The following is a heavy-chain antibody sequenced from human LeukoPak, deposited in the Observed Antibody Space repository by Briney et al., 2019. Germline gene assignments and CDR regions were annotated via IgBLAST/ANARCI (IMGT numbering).Heavy chain of an antibody. CDR1: GGTFSSYA. D-gene: IGHD5-12*01. V-gene: IGHV1-69*13. CDR3: ARYSGYDGGQYYYYYYMDV. Sequence: SVKLSCKSAGGTFSSYAISWVRQAPGQGLEWVGGIIPICGAANYAQEVQGRVRISADESTSTAYMELSSLRSEDTAVYYCARYSGYDGGQYYYYYYMDVWGKGTTVTISS. CDR2: IIPICGAA. J-gene: IGHJ6*03.